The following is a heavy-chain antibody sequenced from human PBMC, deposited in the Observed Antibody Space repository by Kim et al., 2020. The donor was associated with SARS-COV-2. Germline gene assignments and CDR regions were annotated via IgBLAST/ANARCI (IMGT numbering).Heavy chain of an antibody. CDR1: GFTFSSYS. Sequence: GGSLRLSCAASGFTFSSYSMNWVRQAPGKGLEWVSSISSSSSSYIYYADSVKGRFTISRDNAKNSLYLQMNSLRAEVTAVYYCANLWFGELHRPHYGMDVWGQGTTVTVSS. J-gene: IGHJ6*02. V-gene: IGHV3-21*01. D-gene: IGHD3-10*01. CDR2: ISSSSSSYI. CDR3: ANLWFGELHRPHYGMDV.